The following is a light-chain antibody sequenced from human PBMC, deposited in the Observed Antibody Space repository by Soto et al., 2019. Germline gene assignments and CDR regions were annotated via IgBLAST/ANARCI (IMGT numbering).Light chain of an antibody. CDR2: GAS. CDR1: QSISSSF. V-gene: IGKV3-20*01. Sequence: DIVMTQSPESLAVSLGERATINCGASQSISSSFLAWYQQKPGQAPRLLIYGASSRATGIPDRFSGTGSETDFTLTITRLEPEDFAVYYCQYYGNSPLTFGQGTKVDIK. J-gene: IGKJ1*01. CDR3: QYYGNSPLT.